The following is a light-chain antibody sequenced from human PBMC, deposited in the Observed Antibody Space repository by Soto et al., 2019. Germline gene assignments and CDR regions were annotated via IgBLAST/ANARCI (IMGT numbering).Light chain of an antibody. V-gene: IGKV3-20*01. CDR3: QQYGTCPPSIT. CDR1: QSVSSSY. CDR2: AAS. J-gene: IGKJ5*01. Sequence: EIVLTQSPGTLSLSPGERATLSCRASQSVSSSYFAWYQQKPGQAPRLLIYAASSRASGIPDRFSGSGSGTEVSLIISSLEPEDFAADYCQQYGTCPPSITFGQGTRLEIK.